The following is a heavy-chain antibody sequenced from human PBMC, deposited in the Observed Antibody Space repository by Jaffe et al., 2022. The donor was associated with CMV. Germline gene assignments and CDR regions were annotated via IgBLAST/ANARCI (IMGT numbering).Heavy chain of an antibody. CDR1: GFTFSSYE. CDR3: ARVGQDTAMVTYPEYFDY. J-gene: IGHJ4*02. D-gene: IGHD5-18*01. V-gene: IGHV3-48*03. CDR2: ISSSGSTI. Sequence: EVQLVESGGGLVQPGGSLRLSCAASGFTFSSYEMNWVRQAPGKGLEWVSYISSSGSTIYYADSVKGRFTISRDNAKNSLYLQMNSLRAEDTAVYYCARVGQDTAMVTYPEYFDYWGQGTLVTVSS.